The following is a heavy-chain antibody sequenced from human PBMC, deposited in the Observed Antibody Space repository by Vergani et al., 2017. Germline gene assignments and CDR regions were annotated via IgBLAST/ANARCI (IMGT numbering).Heavy chain of an antibody. CDR1: GYTFTHYA. Sequence: QVQLVQSGSELKKPGTSVKLSCKASGYTFTHYALNWVRQAPGQGLEWMGWINTNSGNPTYAQGFTGRYVISLDTYVSTSYLQISSLKAEETGVYYCARDLSPRIVVVRATIRDGDLDGLQHWGQGTLLTVS. D-gene: IGHD2-15*01. J-gene: IGHJ1*01. CDR2: INTNSGNP. V-gene: IGHV7-4-1*02. CDR3: ARDLSPRIVVVRATIRDGDLDGLQH.